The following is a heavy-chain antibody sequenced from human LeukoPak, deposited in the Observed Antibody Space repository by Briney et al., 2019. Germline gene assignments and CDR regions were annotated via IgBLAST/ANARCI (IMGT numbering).Heavy chain of an antibody. CDR3: ARVIAYYYGSGSYYNAYYYYYMDV. V-gene: IGHV1-8*03. D-gene: IGHD3-10*01. Sequence: GASVTVSCKASGGTFSSYAISWVRQATGQGLEWMGWMNPNSGNTGYAQKFQGRVTITRNTSISTAYMELSSLRSEDTAVYYCARVIAYYYGSGSYYNAYYYYYMDVWGKGTTVTVSS. J-gene: IGHJ6*03. CDR1: GGTFSSYA. CDR2: MNPNSGNT.